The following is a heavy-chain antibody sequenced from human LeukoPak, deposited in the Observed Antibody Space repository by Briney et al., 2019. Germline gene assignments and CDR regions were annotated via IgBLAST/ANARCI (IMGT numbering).Heavy chain of an antibody. CDR1: GFTSDDYG. Sequence: AGGSLRLSCEASGFTSDDYGMSWVRQAPGKGLEWVCDINWNGASTACTDSVKGRFTISRDNAKNSLYLQMNSLRAEDTAVYYCARTPAKYCSSTSCRPYYMDVWGKGTTVTVSS. CDR3: ARTPAKYCSSTSCRPYYMDV. CDR2: INWNGAST. J-gene: IGHJ6*03. D-gene: IGHD2-2*01. V-gene: IGHV3-20*04.